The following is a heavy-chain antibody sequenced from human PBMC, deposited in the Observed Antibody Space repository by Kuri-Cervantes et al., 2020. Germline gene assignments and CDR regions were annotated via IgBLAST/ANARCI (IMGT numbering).Heavy chain of an antibody. V-gene: IGHV1-2*04. J-gene: IGHJ4*02. Sequence: ASVKVSCKASGYTFTSYYMHWVRQAPGQGLEWMGWINPNSGGTNYAQKLQGWVTMTRDTSISTAYMELSRLRSDDTAVYYCARETTCGGDCYLFDYWGQGTLVTVSS. CDR3: ARETTCGGDCYLFDY. CDR2: INPNSGGT. CDR1: GYTFTSYY. D-gene: IGHD2-21*01.